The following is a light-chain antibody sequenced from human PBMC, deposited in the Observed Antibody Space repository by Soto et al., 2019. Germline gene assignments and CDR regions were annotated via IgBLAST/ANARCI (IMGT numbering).Light chain of an antibody. CDR1: SSDAGGYNY. CDR2: EVS. Sequence: QSALTQPPSASGSPGQSVTISCTGTSSDAGGYNYVSWYQQHPGKAPKLMIYEVSKRPSGVPDRFSGSKSGNTASLTVSGLQAEDESDYSCSSYVCSNTPYDFGTGTKVT. V-gene: IGLV2-8*01. CDR3: SSYVCSNTPYD. J-gene: IGLJ1*01.